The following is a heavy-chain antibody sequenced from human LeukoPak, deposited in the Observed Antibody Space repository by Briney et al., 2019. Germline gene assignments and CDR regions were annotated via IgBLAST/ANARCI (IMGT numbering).Heavy chain of an antibody. CDR3: ARGVRWLQLSYFDY. Sequence: PSQTLSLTCPVSSGSISSGVYYWSWIRQHPGKGLEWIGYIHYSGSTYYNPSLKSRVTISVDTSKNQFSLKLSSVTAADTAVYYCARGVRWLQLSYFDYWGQGTLVTVSS. CDR2: IHYSGST. J-gene: IGHJ4*02. V-gene: IGHV4-31*03. CDR1: SGSISSGVYY. D-gene: IGHD5-24*01.